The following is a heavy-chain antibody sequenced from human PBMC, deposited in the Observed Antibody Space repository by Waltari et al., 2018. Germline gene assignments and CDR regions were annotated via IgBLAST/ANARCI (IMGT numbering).Heavy chain of an antibody. CDR2: ISSSSSYI. D-gene: IGHD6-19*01. J-gene: IGHJ4*02. Sequence: VQLVESGGGRVKPGGYLRLSGAASGVTVSSHGRDWVRQAPGKGLEWVSSISSSSSYIYYADSVKGRFTISKDNAKNSLYLQMNSLRAEDTAVYYCARRGIAVADFDYWGQGTLVTVSS. CDR3: ARRGIAVADFDY. CDR1: GVTVSSHG. V-gene: IGHV3-21*01.